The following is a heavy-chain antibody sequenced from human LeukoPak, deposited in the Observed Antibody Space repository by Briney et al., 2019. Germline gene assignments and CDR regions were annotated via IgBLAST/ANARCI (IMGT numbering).Heavy chain of an antibody. V-gene: IGHV1-69*05. CDR1: GGTFSSYA. CDR2: IIPIFGTA. D-gene: IGHD2-15*01. J-gene: IGHJ3*02. CDR3: ARRGIGYCSGGSSYPEGAFDI. Sequence: ASVKVSCKASGGTFSSYAISWVRQAPGQGLEWMGGIIPIFGTANYAQKFQGRVTITTDESTSTAYMELSSLRSEDTAVYYCARRGIGYCSGGSSYPEGAFDIWGQGTMVTVSS.